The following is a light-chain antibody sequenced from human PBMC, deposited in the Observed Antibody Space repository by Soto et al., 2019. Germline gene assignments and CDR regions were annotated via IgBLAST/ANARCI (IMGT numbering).Light chain of an antibody. CDR2: AAD. Sequence: DVQMTQSPSSLSASVGDRVTITCRASHGIRNDLGWYQQKPGKAPKRLIFAADSLQSGVPARFSGSGSGAEFTLTISSLQPEDFATYYCLQYNTYPFTFGPGTKVDFK. CDR1: HGIRND. J-gene: IGKJ3*01. CDR3: LQYNTYPFT. V-gene: IGKV1-17*01.